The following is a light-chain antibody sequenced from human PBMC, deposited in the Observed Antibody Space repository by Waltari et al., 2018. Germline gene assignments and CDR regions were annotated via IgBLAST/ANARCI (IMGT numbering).Light chain of an antibody. CDR2: DDG. J-gene: IGLJ1*01. V-gene: IGLV3-21*02. CDR3: QVWDSGSDHYV. Sequence: SYVLTQPPSVSVAPGQTARISWDGNNIASKNVHWYQQKPGQAPVLVVYDDGDRPSGIPERFSGSNSGNTATLTISRVDAGDEADYYCQVWDSGSDHYVFGTVTKVTVL. CDR1: NIASKN.